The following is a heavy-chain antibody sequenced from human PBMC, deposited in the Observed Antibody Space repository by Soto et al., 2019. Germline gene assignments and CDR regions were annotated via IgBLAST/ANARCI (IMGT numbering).Heavy chain of an antibody. J-gene: IGHJ5*02. CDR1: RGTFNSSA. Sequence: SVEVSCPASRGTFNSSAIIWVRQAPAQGLEWMGGIIPIFGTANYAQKFQGRVTITADESTSTAYMELSSLRSEDTAVYYCARELGYTYYYGSGSPSWCDPWGQGTLVTGSA. CDR3: ARELGYTYYYGSGSPSWCDP. D-gene: IGHD3-10*01. V-gene: IGHV1-69*13. CDR2: IIPIFGTA.